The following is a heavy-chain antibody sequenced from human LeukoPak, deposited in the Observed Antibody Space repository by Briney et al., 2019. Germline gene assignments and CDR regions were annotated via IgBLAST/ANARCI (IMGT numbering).Heavy chain of an antibody. CDR2: IAYDGSK. J-gene: IGHJ6*01. Sequence: GGSLRLSCEVSGFTFKNYDMHWVRQAPGKGLEWVAVIAYDGSKIYSDIVKGRLSISRDNSKNTLYLQMSSLRPEDTAVYYCAKSFYFGSGRSYYYYGMDVWGQGTTVTVSS. CDR1: GFTFKNYD. D-gene: IGHD3-10*01. V-gene: IGHV3-30*18. CDR3: AKSFYFGSGRSYYYYGMDV.